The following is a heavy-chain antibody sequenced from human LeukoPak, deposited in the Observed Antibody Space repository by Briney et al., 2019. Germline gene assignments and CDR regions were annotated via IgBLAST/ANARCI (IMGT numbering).Heavy chain of an antibody. Sequence: GASVKVSCKASGGTFSSYAISWVRQAPGQGLEWMGGIIPIFGTANYAQKFQGRVTITADESTSTAYMELSSLRSEDTAVYYCARDDTEGPLGAAWGQGTLVTVSS. CDR3: ARDDTEGPLGAA. J-gene: IGHJ5*02. D-gene: IGHD4/OR15-4a*01. CDR2: IIPIFGTA. V-gene: IGHV1-69*13. CDR1: GGTFSSYA.